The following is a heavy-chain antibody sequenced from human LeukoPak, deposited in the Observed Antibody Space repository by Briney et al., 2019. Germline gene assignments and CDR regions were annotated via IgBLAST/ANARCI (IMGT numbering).Heavy chain of an antibody. J-gene: IGHJ6*02. Sequence: GGSLRLSCAASGFTFDDYAMHWVRQAPGKGLEWVSGISWNSGSIGYADSVKGRFTISRDNAKNSLYLQMNSLRAEDTALYYCAKAYCSGGSCYRDYYYYGMDVWGQGTTVTVSS. CDR2: ISWNSGSI. V-gene: IGHV3-9*01. CDR3: AKAYCSGGSCYRDYYYYGMDV. CDR1: GFTFDDYA. D-gene: IGHD2-15*01.